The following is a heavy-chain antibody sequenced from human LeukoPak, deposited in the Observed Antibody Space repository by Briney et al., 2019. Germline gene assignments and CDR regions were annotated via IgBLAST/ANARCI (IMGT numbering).Heavy chain of an antibody. V-gene: IGHV1-18*01. Sequence: ASVKVSCKASGYTFTSYGISWVRQAPGQGLEWMGWISAYNGNTNYAQKLQGRVTMTTDTSTSTAYMELRSLRSDDTAVYYCAREQYDYDFWSGDDPYYTDVWGKGTTVTVSS. CDR3: AREQYDYDFWSGDDPYYTDV. D-gene: IGHD3-3*01. J-gene: IGHJ6*03. CDR1: GYTFTSYG. CDR2: ISAYNGNT.